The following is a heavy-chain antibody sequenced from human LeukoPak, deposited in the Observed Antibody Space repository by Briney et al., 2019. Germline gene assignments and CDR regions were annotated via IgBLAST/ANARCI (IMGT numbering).Heavy chain of an antibody. CDR2: TYYRSTWYN. V-gene: IGHV6-1*01. D-gene: IGHD6-19*01. Sequence: SQTLSLTCAISGDSVSINSVTWNWIRQSPSRGLEWLGRTYYRSTWYNDYAVSVRGRITVNPDTSKNQFSLKLSSVTAADTAVYYCAILYASSGWYTSDWGQGTLVTVSS. CDR1: GDSVSINSVT. J-gene: IGHJ4*02. CDR3: AILYASSGWYTSD.